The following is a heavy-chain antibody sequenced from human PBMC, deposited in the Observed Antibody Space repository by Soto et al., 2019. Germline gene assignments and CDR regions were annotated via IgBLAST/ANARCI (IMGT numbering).Heavy chain of an antibody. CDR1: GFSISTSGVG. V-gene: IGHV2-5*02. CDR2: IYWDGDE. D-gene: IGHD2-15*01. J-gene: IGHJ6*02. Sequence: QITLKESGPTLVKPTQTLTLTCTFSGFSISTSGVGVAWIRQPPGMALEWLALIYWDGDERYSPFLQNRVTITKDTSKNRVVLTVTNMDPVDTATYYCAHKGGRGAAMDVWGQGTTVTVSS. CDR3: AHKGGRGAAMDV.